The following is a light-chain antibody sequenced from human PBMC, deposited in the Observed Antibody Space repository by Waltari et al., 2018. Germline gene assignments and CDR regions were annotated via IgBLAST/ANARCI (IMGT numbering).Light chain of an antibody. CDR1: MNDIGTRDL. V-gene: IGLV2-8*01. J-gene: IGLJ3*02. CDR3: ASYVASVGLG. CDR2: EVT. Sequence: QSVLTQPPSASGFPGQSVTLSCRGIMNDIGTRDLVSWYVQRPDSAPQMVIYEVTKRPAGVSGRFFGSKDGVTASLTISGLQEDDEGHYYCASYVASVGLGFGGGTRLTVL.